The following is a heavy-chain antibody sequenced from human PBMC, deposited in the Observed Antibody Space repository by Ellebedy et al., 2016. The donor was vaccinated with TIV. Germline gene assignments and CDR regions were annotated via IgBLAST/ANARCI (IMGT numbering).Heavy chain of an antibody. D-gene: IGHD2-2*01. V-gene: IGHV3-23*01. CDR2: IGSSAYTT. J-gene: IGHJ4*02. CDR1: GFNFGGHA. Sequence: GESLKISCAASGFNFGGHAMKWVRQAPGKGLEWVSSIGSSAYTTHYADSVTGRFTISRDNSKNTLYLQMNSLRAEDTALYFCAKREMIRDTIGAPVPAPLFDLWGQGTLVTVSS. CDR3: AKREMIRDTIGAPVPAPLFDL.